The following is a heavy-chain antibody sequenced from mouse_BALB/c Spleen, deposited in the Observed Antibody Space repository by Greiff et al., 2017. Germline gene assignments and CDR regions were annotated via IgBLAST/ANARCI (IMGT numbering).Heavy chain of an antibody. D-gene: IGHD2-14*01. CDR1: GFTFSSYA. Sequence: EVKLVESGGGLVKPGGSLKLSCAASGFTFSSYAMSWVRQSPEKRLEWVAEISSGGSYTYYPDTVTGRFTISRDNAKNTLYLEMSSLRSEDTAMYYCARDGVRRDYYAMDYWGQGTSVTVSS. CDR2: ISSGGSYT. CDR3: ARDGVRRDYYAMDY. J-gene: IGHJ4*01. V-gene: IGHV5-9-4*01.